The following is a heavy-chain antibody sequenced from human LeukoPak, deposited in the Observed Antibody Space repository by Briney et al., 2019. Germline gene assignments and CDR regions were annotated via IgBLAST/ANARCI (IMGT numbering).Heavy chain of an antibody. CDR3: ARDDYSNYSLDY. V-gene: IGHV4-61*02. CDR2: IYSSGST. Sequence: SETLSLTCTVSGGSISSGSYYWSWIRQPAGKGLEWIGRIYSSGSTNYNPSLKSRVTISIDTSKNQFSLKLNSVTAADTAAYYCARDDYSNYSLDYWGQGTLVTVSS. D-gene: IGHD4-11*01. J-gene: IGHJ4*02. CDR1: GGSISSGSYY.